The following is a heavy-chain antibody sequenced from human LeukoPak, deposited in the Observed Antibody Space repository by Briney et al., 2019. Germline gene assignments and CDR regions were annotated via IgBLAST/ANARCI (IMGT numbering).Heavy chain of an antibody. CDR1: GFTFSSYG. CDR2: IRYDGSNK. D-gene: IGHD3-10*01. CDR3: AKDQGSGSYSPFFDY. Sequence: PGGSLRLSCAASGFTFSSYGMHWVRQAPGKGLEWVAFIRYDGSNKYYADSVKGRFTISRDNSKNTLYLQMNSLRAEDTAVYYCAKDQGSGSYSPFFDYWGQGTLVTVSS. V-gene: IGHV3-30*02. J-gene: IGHJ4*02.